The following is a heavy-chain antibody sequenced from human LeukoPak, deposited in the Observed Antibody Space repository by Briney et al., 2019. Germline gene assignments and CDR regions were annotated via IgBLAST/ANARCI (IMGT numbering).Heavy chain of an antibody. CDR3: ARGRGKFDY. Sequence: GGSLRLSCAASGFTFSSSAMTWVRQAPGKGLEWVSAISDNGYDTFYADSVKGRFTISRDNSKNAVYLQMNSLRAEDTAVYYCARGRGKFDYWGQGTLVTVSS. CDR2: ISDNGYDT. D-gene: IGHD5-12*01. J-gene: IGHJ4*02. CDR1: GFTFSSSA. V-gene: IGHV3-23*01.